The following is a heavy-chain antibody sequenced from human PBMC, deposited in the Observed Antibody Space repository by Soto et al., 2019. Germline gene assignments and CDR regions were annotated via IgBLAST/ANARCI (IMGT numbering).Heavy chain of an antibody. V-gene: IGHV3-53*01. D-gene: IGHD3-16*01. J-gene: IGHJ6*02. CDR2: LYTEGTT. Sequence: PGGSLRIACAASGLTVSHNYMAWVRQAPEMGLEWVSILYTEGTTYYADSVKGRFTISRDSSKNTLFLQMDSLRAEDTAVYYCLRPRQSGENYGMDVRGQGTTVTVSS. CDR1: GLTVSHNY. CDR3: LRPRQSGENYGMDV.